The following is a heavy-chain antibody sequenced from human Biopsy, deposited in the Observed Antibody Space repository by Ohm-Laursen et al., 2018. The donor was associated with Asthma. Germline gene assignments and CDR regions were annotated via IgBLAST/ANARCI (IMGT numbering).Heavy chain of an antibody. CDR3: ARATYYDILTGYHPFQH. CDR2: INTNTGNP. D-gene: IGHD3-9*01. CDR1: GYTFTSYA. Sequence: ASVKVSCKASGYTFTSYAMNWVRQAPGQGLEWMGWINTNTGNPTYAQGFTGRFVFSLDTSVSTAYLQISSLKAEDTAVYYCARATYYDILTGYHPFQHWGQGTLVTVSS. J-gene: IGHJ1*01. V-gene: IGHV7-4-1*02.